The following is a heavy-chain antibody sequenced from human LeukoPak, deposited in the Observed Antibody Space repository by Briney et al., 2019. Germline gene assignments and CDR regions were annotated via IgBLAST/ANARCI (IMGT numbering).Heavy chain of an antibody. Sequence: ASVKVSCKASGYTFTSYGISWVRQAPGQGLEWMGWISAYNGNTKYAQKLQGRVTMTTDTSTSTAYMELRSLRSDDTAVYYCARDSYDILTGYPGAQPLPFDYWGQGTLVTVSS. CDR3: ARDSYDILTGYPGAQPLPFDY. CDR1: GYTFTSYG. CDR2: ISAYNGNT. J-gene: IGHJ4*02. D-gene: IGHD3-9*01. V-gene: IGHV1-18*01.